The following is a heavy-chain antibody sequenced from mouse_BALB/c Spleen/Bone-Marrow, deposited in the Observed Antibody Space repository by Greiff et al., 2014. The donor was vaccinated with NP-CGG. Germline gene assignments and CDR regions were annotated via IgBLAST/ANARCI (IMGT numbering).Heavy chain of an antibody. CDR3: AREKDWVFDY. Sequence: VKLQESGAELVKPGTSVKMSCKASGYTLTSYWMHWVKQSPGQGLEWIGDIYPGSDSINYNEKFKSKATLTVDTSSSTAYMQLSSLTSEDSAVYDCAREKDWVFDYWGQGTTLTVSS. J-gene: IGHJ2*01. V-gene: IGHV1-55*01. CDR1: GYTLTSYW. D-gene: IGHD4-1*01. CDR2: IYPGSDSI.